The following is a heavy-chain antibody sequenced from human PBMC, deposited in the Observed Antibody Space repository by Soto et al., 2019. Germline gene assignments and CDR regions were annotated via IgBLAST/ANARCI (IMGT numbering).Heavy chain of an antibody. J-gene: IGHJ1*01. Sequence: EVQLLESGGGLVQPGESLKISCAVSGFTFSSYAMSWVRQAPGKGLEWVSGISGTGRVTNYADSVKGRFTISRDNPKNTLSLEMKSLRAEDTAVYYCAKDVHYDIVTGIEYFDHWGQGTLVTVSS. CDR3: AKDVHYDIVTGIEYFDH. CDR1: GFTFSSYA. D-gene: IGHD3-9*01. V-gene: IGHV3-23*01. CDR2: ISGTGRVT.